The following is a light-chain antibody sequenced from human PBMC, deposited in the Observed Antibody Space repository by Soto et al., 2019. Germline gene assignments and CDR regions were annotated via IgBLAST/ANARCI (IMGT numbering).Light chain of an antibody. CDR3: QQYKSYPRT. CDR1: QSIDSW. J-gene: IGKJ1*01. CDR2: KAS. Sequence: DIQMTQSPSTLSASVGDRVTITCRASQSIDSWLAWYQQTPGKAPKHLIYKASILESGVPSRFSGSGSGTEFTLTISSLQPDDFATYYCQQYKSYPRTFGQGTKVEIK. V-gene: IGKV1-5*03.